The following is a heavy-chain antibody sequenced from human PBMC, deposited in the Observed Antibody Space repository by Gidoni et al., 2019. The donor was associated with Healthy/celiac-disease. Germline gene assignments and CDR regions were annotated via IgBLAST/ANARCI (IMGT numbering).Heavy chain of an antibody. CDR3: ARDPTTSSWSY. CDR1: GFTFSSYS. CDR2: ISSSSSYI. V-gene: IGHV3-21*01. D-gene: IGHD6-13*01. J-gene: IGHJ4*02. Sequence: EVQLVESGGGLVKPGGSVRLSCAPSGFTFSSYSMNWVRQAPGKGLEWVSSISSSSSYIYYAESVKGQFTISRDNAKNSMYLQMNSLSAEDTAVYYCARDPTTSSWSYWGQGTLVTVSS.